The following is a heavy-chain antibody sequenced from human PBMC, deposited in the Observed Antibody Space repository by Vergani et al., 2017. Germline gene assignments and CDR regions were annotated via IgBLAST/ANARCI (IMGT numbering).Heavy chain of an antibody. V-gene: IGHV1-46*02. Sequence: QVQLVQSGAEVKKPGASVKVSCKASGYTFNSYGISWVRQAPGQGLEWMGIINPSGGSTSYAQKFQGRVTMTRDTSTSTVYMELSSLRSEDTAVYYCARCLELLGAFDIWGQGTMVTVSS. CDR2: INPSGGST. CDR1: GYTFNSYG. CDR3: ARCLELLGAFDI. J-gene: IGHJ3*02. D-gene: IGHD1-26*01.